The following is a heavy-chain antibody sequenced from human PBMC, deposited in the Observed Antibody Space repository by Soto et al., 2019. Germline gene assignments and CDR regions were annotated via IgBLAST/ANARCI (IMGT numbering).Heavy chain of an antibody. D-gene: IGHD3-22*01. CDR2: IIPIFDPA. Sequence: ASVKVSCKASGGTFNSYAISWVRQAPGQGLEWMGGIIPIFDPADYAQKFQGRVTITADESTNTAYKELSSLRSEDTAVYYYATLFYYDSSGYYSPSYYFDYWGRGTLVTVSS. V-gene: IGHV1-69*13. CDR3: ATLFYYDSSGYYSPSYYFDY. CDR1: GGTFNSYA. J-gene: IGHJ4*02.